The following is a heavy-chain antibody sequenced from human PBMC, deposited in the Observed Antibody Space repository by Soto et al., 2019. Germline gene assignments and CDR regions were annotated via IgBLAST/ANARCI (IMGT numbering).Heavy chain of an antibody. Sequence: EVQLLESGGGLVQPGGSLRLSCAASGFTFSDYAMTWVRQAPGKGLEWVSTIGRCGDSTYYRDSVKGRFTISRDNSKNTVYLQMNSLRAEDTAGYYCARTDKFNPQSSGWANRFDYCGQGTLVTVSS. D-gene: IGHD6-19*01. V-gene: IGHV3-23*01. CDR2: IGRCGDST. J-gene: IGHJ4*02. CDR1: GFTFSDYA. CDR3: ARTDKFNPQSSGWANRFDY.